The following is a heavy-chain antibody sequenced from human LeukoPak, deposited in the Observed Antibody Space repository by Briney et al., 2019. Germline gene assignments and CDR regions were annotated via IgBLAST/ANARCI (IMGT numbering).Heavy chain of an antibody. CDR2: FYYSGST. V-gene: IGHV4-39*01. D-gene: IGHD4-17*01. J-gene: IGHJ4*02. CDR1: GGSISSSSYY. CDR3: AKHHYSFSTVTYLDY. Sequence: SETLSLTCTVSGGSISSSSYYWGWIRQPPGKGLEWIGSFYYSGSTYYNPSLKSRFTISVDTSKNQFSLKLSSVTAADTAVYYCAKHHYSFSTVTYLDYWGQGTLVTVSS.